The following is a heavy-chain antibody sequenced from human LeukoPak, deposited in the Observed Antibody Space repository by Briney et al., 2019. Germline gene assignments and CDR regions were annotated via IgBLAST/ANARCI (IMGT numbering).Heavy chain of an antibody. J-gene: IGHJ4*02. D-gene: IGHD6-6*01. V-gene: IGHV3-11*01. CDR2: ISSSGSTI. Sequence: GGSLRLSCAASGFTFSDYYMSWIRQAPGKGLEWVSYISSSGSTIYYADSVKGRFTISRDNAKNSLYLQMNSLGAEDTAVYYCARDQDSSSSKYFDYWGQGTLVTVSS. CDR3: ARDQDSSSSKYFDY. CDR1: GFTFSDYY.